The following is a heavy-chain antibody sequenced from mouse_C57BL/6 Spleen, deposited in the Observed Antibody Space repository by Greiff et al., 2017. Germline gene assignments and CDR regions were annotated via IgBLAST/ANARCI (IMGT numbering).Heavy chain of an antibody. V-gene: IGHV14-2*01. CDR1: GFNIKDYY. CDR2: IDPEDGET. J-gene: IGHJ2*01. D-gene: IGHD1-1*01. CDR3: ARDYYGSSYKGFDY. Sequence: EVQLQQSGAELVKPGASVKLSCTASGFNIKDYYMHWVKQRTEQGLEWIGRIDPEDGETKSAPKFQGKATITAATSSNTAYLQLSSLTSEDTAVDYCARDYYGSSYKGFDYWGQGTTLTVSS.